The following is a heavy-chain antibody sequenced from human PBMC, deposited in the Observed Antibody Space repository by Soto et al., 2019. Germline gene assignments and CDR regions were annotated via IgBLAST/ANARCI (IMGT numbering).Heavy chain of an antibody. CDR1: GFTLSSYW. CDR2: INRDGSST. CDR3: ARDPAPIGWYDY. V-gene: IGHV3-74*01. Sequence: PGGSLRLSCAASGFTLSSYWMHWVRQAPGKGLEWVSRINRDGSSTSYAYSVKGRFTISRDSAKNTLYLQMNRPNAEATAVYYCARDPAPIGWYDYWGQGTLVTVSS. J-gene: IGHJ4*02. D-gene: IGHD6-19*01.